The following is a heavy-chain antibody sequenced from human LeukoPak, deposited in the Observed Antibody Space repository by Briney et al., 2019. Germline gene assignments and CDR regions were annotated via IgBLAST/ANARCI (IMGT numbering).Heavy chain of an antibody. CDR3: ARDQLAYSGYDTLFDY. J-gene: IGHJ4*02. CDR1: GFTFSSYA. Sequence: TGGSLRLSCAASGFTFSSYAMHWVRQAPGKGLEWVAVISYDGSNKYYAESVKGRFTISRDNSKNTLYLQLNSLRPDDTAVYYCARDQLAYSGYDTLFDYWGQGTLVTVSS. V-gene: IGHV3-30*04. D-gene: IGHD5-12*01. CDR2: ISYDGSNK.